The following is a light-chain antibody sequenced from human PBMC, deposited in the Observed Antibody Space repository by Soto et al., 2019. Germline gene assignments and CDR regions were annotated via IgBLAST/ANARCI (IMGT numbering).Light chain of an antibody. J-gene: IGKJ1*01. V-gene: IGKV3-20*01. CDR2: GAS. CDR3: QQYAGSPWT. CDR1: QSVSSSY. Sequence: EIVLTQSPGTLSLSPGERATLSCRASQSVSSSYLAWFQQKPGQAPSLLIYGASSRATGFPDRFSGSGSGTAFTLTISRLEPEDFAVYYCQQYAGSPWTFGQGTKVEIK.